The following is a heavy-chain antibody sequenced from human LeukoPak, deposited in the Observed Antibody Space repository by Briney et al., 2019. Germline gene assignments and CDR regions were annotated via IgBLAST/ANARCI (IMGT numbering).Heavy chain of an antibody. CDR2: IYTSGST. V-gene: IGHV4-4*07. D-gene: IGHD6-19*01. CDR1: GGSISSYY. CDR3: AREDAVSSDDAFDL. J-gene: IGHJ3*01. Sequence: SETLSLTCTVSGGSISSYYWSWIRQPAGKGLEWIGRIYTSGSTNYNPSLKSRVTMSVDTSKNQFSLKLSSVTAADTAMYYCAREDAVSSDDAFDLWGQGTMVTVS.